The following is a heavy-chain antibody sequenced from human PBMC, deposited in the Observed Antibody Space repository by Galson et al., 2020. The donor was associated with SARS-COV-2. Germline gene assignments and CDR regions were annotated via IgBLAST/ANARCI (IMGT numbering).Heavy chain of an antibody. CDR2: IKQDGSEK. J-gene: IGHJ4*02. CDR3: ARDLLYYDMSGPRFDY. CDR1: GFTFSNYW. Sequence: GGSLRLSCAASGFTFSNYWMSWVRQAPGKGLEWVANIKQDGSEKYYVDSVKGRFTISRDNAKNSLYLQMDSLRAEDTAVYYCARDLLYYDMSGPRFDYWGQGTLVTVSS. V-gene: IGHV3-7*01. D-gene: IGHD3-22*01.